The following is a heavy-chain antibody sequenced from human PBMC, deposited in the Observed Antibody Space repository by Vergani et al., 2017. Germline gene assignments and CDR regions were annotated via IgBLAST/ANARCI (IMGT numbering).Heavy chain of an antibody. V-gene: IGHV3-30-3*01. J-gene: IGHJ4*02. CDR3: ARDLWFGELQPYYFDY. D-gene: IGHD3-10*01. CDR1: GFTFSSYA. Sequence: VQLVESGGVVVQPGGSLRLSCAASGFTFSSYAMHWVRQAPGKGLEWVAVISYDGSNKYYADSVKGRFTISRDNSKNTLYLQMNSLRAEDTAVYYCARDLWFGELQPYYFDYWGQGTLVTVSS. CDR2: ISYDGSNK.